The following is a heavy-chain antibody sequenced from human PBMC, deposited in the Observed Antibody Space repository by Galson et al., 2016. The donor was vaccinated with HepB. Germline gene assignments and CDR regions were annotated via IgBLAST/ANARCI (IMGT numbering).Heavy chain of an antibody. CDR3: ARDKGCTGGACYRPNAFDM. CDR1: GFTFNSYG. J-gene: IGHJ3*02. D-gene: IGHD2-8*02. V-gene: IGHV3-30*03. Sequence: SLRLSCAGSGFTFNSYGMHWVRQTPGKGLEWVAVILYDASDKYYPDSVKGRFTISRDNSKNTLYLRMNSLRVEDTAVYYCARDKGCTGGACYRPNAFDMWGQGTMVTVSP. CDR2: ILYDASDK.